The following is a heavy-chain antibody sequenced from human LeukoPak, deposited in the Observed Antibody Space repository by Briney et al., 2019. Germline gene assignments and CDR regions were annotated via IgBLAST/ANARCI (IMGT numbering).Heavy chain of an antibody. CDR3: SRDFGTTGWHTFDY. Sequence: SQTLSLTCVVSGDSVSSKNGAWNWIRQSPSKGLEWLGRTYYRSKWYNDYAESVEGRMTISQDTSKNQYSLHLNSVTPDDTAVYYCSRDFGTTGWHTFDYWGQGTLVTVSS. CDR2: TYYRSKWYN. CDR1: GDSVSSKNGA. J-gene: IGHJ4*02. V-gene: IGHV6-1*01. D-gene: IGHD6-19*01.